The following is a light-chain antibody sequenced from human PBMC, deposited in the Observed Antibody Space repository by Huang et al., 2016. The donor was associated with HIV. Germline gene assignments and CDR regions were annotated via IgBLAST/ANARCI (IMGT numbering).Light chain of an antibody. V-gene: IGKV1-13*02. Sequence: AVQLTQSPSSLSASVGDTVIISCRASQDIGPSLAWYQQRTGRAPTLLLSAASTLQTGVPSRFSGDSAWTYFTLFITNLQPEDFATYYCQQLHTYPITFGQGTRLDMK. CDR2: AAS. CDR3: QQLHTYPIT. CDR1: QDIGPS. J-gene: IGKJ5*01.